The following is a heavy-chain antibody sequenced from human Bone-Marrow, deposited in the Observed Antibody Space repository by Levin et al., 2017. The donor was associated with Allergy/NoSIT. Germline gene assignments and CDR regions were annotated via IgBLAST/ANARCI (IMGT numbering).Heavy chain of an antibody. V-gene: IGHV1-46*01. Sequence: GGSLRLSCKASGYTFTNYYIHWVRQAPGRGVEWMGGINPTGGSTNYAQMFQGRVTMTRDTSTSTVYMELSSLRVEDTAVYYCARADINPEYSSTWYFDNWGQGTLVTVSS. CDR3: ARADINPEYSSTWYFDN. D-gene: IGHD6-6*01. CDR1: GYTFTNYY. CDR2: INPTGGST. J-gene: IGHJ4*02.